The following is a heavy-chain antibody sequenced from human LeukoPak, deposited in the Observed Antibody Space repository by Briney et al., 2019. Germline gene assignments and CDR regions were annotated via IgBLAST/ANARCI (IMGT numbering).Heavy chain of an antibody. V-gene: IGHV3-30-3*01. CDR1: GFTFSSYA. J-gene: IGHJ4*02. CDR3: AKDTSRGYDFWSGYSQTNTFDY. D-gene: IGHD3-3*01. Sequence: GRSLRLSCAASGFTFSSYAMHWVRQAPGKGLEWVAVISYDGSNKYYADSVKGRFTISRDNSKNTLYLQMNSLRAEDTAVYYCAKDTSRGYDFWSGYSQTNTFDYWGQGTLVTVSS. CDR2: ISYDGSNK.